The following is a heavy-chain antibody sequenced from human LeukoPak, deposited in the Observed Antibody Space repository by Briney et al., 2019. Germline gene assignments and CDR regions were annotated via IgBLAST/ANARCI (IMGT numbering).Heavy chain of an antibody. CDR3: ATGRGYFAIHYYMDV. Sequence: GGSLRLSCAASGFTFTNYAMNWVRQAPEKGLEWVSTIHGGGDVTYYADSVKGRFTISRDNSKNALYLQMDSLRDEDTAVYSCATGRGYFAIHYYMDVWGKGTTVTVSS. CDR1: GFTFTNYA. CDR2: IHGGGDVT. D-gene: IGHD2/OR15-2a*01. V-gene: IGHV3-23*01. J-gene: IGHJ6*03.